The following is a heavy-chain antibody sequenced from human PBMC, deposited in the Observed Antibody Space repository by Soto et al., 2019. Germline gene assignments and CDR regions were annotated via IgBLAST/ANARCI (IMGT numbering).Heavy chain of an antibody. Sequence: PSQTLSLTCAISGDSVSSSSAACNWIRQSPSRGLEWLGRTYYRSKWYNDYAVSVKSRITINPDTSKNQFSLQLNSVTPEDTAVYYCARDLGIAVAGRTYYYYGMDVWGQGTTVTVSS. J-gene: IGHJ6*02. D-gene: IGHD6-19*01. CDR2: TYYRSKWYN. V-gene: IGHV6-1*01. CDR3: ARDLGIAVAGRTYYYYGMDV. CDR1: GDSVSSSSAA.